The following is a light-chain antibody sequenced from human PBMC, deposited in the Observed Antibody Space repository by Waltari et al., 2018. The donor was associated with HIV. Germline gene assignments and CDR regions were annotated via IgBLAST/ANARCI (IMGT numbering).Light chain of an antibody. CDR2: GAS. V-gene: IGKV3-15*01. CDR1: HSVSSY. CDR3: QQYNNWPPNT. Sequence: EIVLTQSPATLSLSPGERATLSCRASHSVSSYLAWYQQKPGQAPRLLIYGASTRATGLPARFSGSGSGTEFILTISSLQSEDFAVYYCQQYNNWPPNTFGQGTKLEIK. J-gene: IGKJ2*01.